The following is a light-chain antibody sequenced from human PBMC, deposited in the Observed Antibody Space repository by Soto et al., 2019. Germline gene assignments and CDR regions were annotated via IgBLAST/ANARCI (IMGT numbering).Light chain of an antibody. J-gene: IGKJ2*01. CDR2: LVS. CDR1: QSLRHSTGYTY. CDR3: MEVLHTPHT. V-gene: IGKV2-28*01. Sequence: DILMTQSPLSLHVTPGEPASISCRSSQSLRHSTGYTYLVWYLQKPGQAPQILISLVSNRASGVPNSYSGSGFCTEFTLKISKVEAGDVGVYYCMEVLHTPHTCGQGTKLEIK.